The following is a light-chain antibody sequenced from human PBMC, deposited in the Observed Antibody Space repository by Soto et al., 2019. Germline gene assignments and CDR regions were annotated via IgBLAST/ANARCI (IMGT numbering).Light chain of an antibody. J-gene: IGKJ5*01. CDR3: QQYTGPPTT. CDR1: QSVSSN. CDR2: GAS. Sequence: EIVLTQSPATLSLSPGERATLSCGASQSVSSNLAWYQQKPGQAPRLLIYGASTRAAGIPDRFSGSGSGTDFTLTITRLEPEDSAVYFCQQYTGPPTTFGQGTRLEIK. V-gene: IGKV3-20*01.